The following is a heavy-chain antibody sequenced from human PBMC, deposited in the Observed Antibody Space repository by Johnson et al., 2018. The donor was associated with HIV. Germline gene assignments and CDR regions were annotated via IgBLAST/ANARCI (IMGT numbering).Heavy chain of an antibody. J-gene: IGHJ3*02. D-gene: IGHD2-15*01. CDR3: AREIRVCSGGTCYSDAFD. CDR2: ISGSVSTI. CDR1: GFTFSSYW. Sequence: VQLVESGGGLVQPGGSLRLSCAASGFTFSSYWMSWVRQAPGKGLQWVSYISGSVSTIYYADPVKGRFTISRDNAKNSLYLQMNSLRAEDTALYYCAREIRVCSGGTCYSDAFD. V-gene: IGHV3-48*04.